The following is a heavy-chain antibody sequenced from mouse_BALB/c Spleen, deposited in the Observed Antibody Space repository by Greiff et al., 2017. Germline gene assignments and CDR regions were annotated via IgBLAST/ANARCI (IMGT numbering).Heavy chain of an antibody. CDR3: ARLNWDVGAY. V-gene: IGHV5-17*02. Sequence: EVQVVESGGGLVQPGGSRKLSCAASGFTFSSFGMHWVRQAPEKGLEWVAYISSGSSTIYYADTVKGRFTISRDNPKNTLFLQMTSLRSEDTAMYYCARLNWDVGAYWGQGTLVTVSA. CDR2: ISSGSSTI. J-gene: IGHJ3*01. CDR1: GFTFSSFG. D-gene: IGHD4-1*01.